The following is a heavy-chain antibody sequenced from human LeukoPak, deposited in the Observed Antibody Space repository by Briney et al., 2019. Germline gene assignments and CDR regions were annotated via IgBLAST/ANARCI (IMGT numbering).Heavy chain of an antibody. CDR3: ARRRSSSPGGFDY. V-gene: IGHV1-69*06. J-gene: IGHJ4*02. D-gene: IGHD6-6*01. Sequence: ASVKVSCKASGGTFSNYAISWVRQAPGQGLEWMGGIIPIFGTANYAQKFQGRVTITADKSTSTAYMELSSLRSEDTAVYYCARRRSSSPGGFDYWGQGTLVTVSS. CDR1: GGTFSNYA. CDR2: IIPIFGTA.